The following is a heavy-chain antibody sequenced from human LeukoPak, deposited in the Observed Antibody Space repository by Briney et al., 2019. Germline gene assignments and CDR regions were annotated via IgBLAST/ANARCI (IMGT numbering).Heavy chain of an antibody. V-gene: IGHV3-9*01. CDR3: ASEESSGWSPDAFDI. J-gene: IGHJ3*02. CDR1: GFTFDDDA. D-gene: IGHD6-19*01. Sequence: GGSLRLSCAASGFTFDDDAMHWVRQAPGKGLEWVSGISWNSDSIGYADSVKGRFTISRDNAKNSLYLQMNSLRAEDTALYYCASEESSGWSPDAFDIWGQGTMVTVSS. CDR2: ISWNSDSI.